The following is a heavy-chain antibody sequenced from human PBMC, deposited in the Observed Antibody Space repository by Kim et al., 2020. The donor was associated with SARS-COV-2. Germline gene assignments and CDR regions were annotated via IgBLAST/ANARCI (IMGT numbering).Heavy chain of an antibody. CDR3: ATGQVGATTATFDY. D-gene: IGHD1-26*01. V-gene: IGHV4-59*01. J-gene: IGHJ4*02. Sequence: NPSLKSRVTISVDTSKNQFSLKLSSVTAADTAVYYCATGQVGATTATFDYWGQGTLVTVSS.